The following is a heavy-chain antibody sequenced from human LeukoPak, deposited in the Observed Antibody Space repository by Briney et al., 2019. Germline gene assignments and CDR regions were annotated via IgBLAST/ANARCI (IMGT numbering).Heavy chain of an antibody. Sequence: ASETLSLTCTVSGGSISSGSYYWSWIRQPPGKGLEWIGYIYHSGSTYYNPSLKSRVTISVDRSKNQFSLKLSSVTAADTAVYYCARLGDGAFDIWGQGTMVTVSS. CDR2: IYHSGST. CDR1: GGSISSGSYY. D-gene: IGHD3-16*01. CDR3: ARLGDGAFDI. V-gene: IGHV4-30-2*01. J-gene: IGHJ3*02.